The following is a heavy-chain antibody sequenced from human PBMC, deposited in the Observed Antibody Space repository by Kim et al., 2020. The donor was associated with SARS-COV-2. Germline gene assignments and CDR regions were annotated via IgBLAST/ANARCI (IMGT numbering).Heavy chain of an antibody. J-gene: IGHJ4*02. Sequence: RYSPSFQGQVTISADKSISTAYLQWSSLKASDTAMYYCARHAGNSGWVDYWGQGTLVTVSS. V-gene: IGHV5-51*01. CDR3: ARHAGNSGWVDY. D-gene: IGHD6-19*01.